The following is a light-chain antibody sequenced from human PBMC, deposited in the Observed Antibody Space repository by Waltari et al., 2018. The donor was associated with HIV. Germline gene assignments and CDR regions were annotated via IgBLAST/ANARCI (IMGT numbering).Light chain of an antibody. CDR2: AHS. V-gene: IGLV1-40*01. J-gene: IGLJ3*02. CDR3: QSYDISLSASEV. Sequence: QSVLTQPPSVSGAPGQRVTISCTGNSSNIGANYDVHWYQQVPGTAPKLHTDAHSSRPSGVPDRCSDSKSCTSAALAITGLRAEDEADYYCQSYDISLSASEVFGGGTKVIVL. CDR1: SSNIGANYD.